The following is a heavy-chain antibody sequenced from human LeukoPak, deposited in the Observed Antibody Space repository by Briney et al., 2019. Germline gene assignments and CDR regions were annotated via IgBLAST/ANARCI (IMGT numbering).Heavy chain of an antibody. V-gene: IGHV1-2*02. CDR1: GYTFTGYY. Sequence: ASVNVSCKASGYTFTGYYTHWVRQAPGQGLEWMGWINPNSGGTNYAQKFQGRVTMTRDTSISTAYMELSRLRSDDTAVYYCATSPYSGSYYWFDPWGQGTLVTVSS. D-gene: IGHD1-26*01. CDR2: INPNSGGT. CDR3: ATSPYSGSYYWFDP. J-gene: IGHJ5*02.